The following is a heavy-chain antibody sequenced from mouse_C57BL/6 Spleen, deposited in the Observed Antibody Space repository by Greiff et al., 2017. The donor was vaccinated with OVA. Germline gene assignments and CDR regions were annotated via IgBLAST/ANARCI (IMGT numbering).Heavy chain of an antibody. Sequence: VQLQQSGPELVKPGASVKISCKASGYTFTDYYMNWVKQSHGKSLEWIGDINPNNGGTSYNQKFKGKATLTVDKSSSTAYMELRSLTSEDSAVYYCARSEVGPDYWGQGTTLTVSS. CDR3: ARSEVGPDY. J-gene: IGHJ2*01. V-gene: IGHV1-26*01. D-gene: IGHD1-1*02. CDR2: INPNNGGT. CDR1: GYTFTDYY.